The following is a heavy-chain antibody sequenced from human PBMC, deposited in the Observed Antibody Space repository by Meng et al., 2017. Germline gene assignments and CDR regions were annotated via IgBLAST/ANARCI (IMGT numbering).Heavy chain of an antibody. J-gene: IGHJ4*02. CDR3: GRAGITAHGPDY. CDR1: GDTFSNYG. CDR2: INAYNGNN. Sequence: VQPVQSGAGLMKPGASLNGSCIVSGDTFSNYGMSWVRQPPGKGLEWIGWINAYNGNNNYPQHLQRTVITTNETHKNPAHMELRSPSSDYTVVYYWGRAGITAHGPDYWGQGTLVTVSS. V-gene: IGHV1-18*04. D-gene: IGHD6-25*01.